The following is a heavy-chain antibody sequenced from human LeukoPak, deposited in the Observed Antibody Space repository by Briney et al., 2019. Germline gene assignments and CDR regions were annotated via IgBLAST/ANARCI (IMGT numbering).Heavy chain of an antibody. CDR3: ARRRAGSDYNDY. CDR1: GGSITSDGHY. Sequence: SETLSLTCNVSGGSITSDGHYWDWIRQPPGKGLEWIGTIYYSGSTYYNPSLKSRVTTSIDTSKNQFSLKLTSVTVADTAVYFCARRRAGSDYNDYWGQGTLVTVSS. V-gene: IGHV4-39*01. D-gene: IGHD4-11*01. CDR2: IYYSGST. J-gene: IGHJ4*02.